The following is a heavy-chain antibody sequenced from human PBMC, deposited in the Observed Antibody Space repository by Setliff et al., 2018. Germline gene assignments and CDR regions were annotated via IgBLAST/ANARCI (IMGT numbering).Heavy chain of an antibody. CDR2: IWDDGGNK. J-gene: IGHJ4*02. Sequence: GGSLRLSCAASGFTFSTYRMHWVRQAPGKGLEWVAVIWDDGGNKYHADSVKGRFTISRDNSKNTLYLQMNSLRPEDTAVYYCARTCSGSGCYAGLESWGQGTPVTV. V-gene: IGHV3-33*08. CDR3: ARTCSGSGCYAGLES. D-gene: IGHD2-15*01. CDR1: GFTFSTYR.